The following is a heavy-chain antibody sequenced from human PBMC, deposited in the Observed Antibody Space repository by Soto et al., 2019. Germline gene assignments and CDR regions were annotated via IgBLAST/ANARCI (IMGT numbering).Heavy chain of an antibody. J-gene: IGHJ5*02. V-gene: IGHV4-30-2*01. CDR1: GGSISSGGYS. D-gene: IGHD5-18*01. CDR3: ARGITAIGVGWDHP. Sequence: SETLSLTCAVSGGSISSGGYSWSWIRQPPGKGLEWIGYIYHSGSTYYNPSLKSRVTISVDRSKNQFSLKLSSVTAADTAVYYCARGITAIGVGWDHPSDQRPLVTVS. CDR2: IYHSGST.